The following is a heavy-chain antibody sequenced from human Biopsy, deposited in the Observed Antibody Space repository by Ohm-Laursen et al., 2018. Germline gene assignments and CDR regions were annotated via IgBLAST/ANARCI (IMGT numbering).Heavy chain of an antibody. Sequence: SLRLSCAASGFSVSSYDMNWVRQAPGKGLEWISYIRETSSHIYDADSVRGRFTVARDIAKNSLYLQLKSLRVEDTAVYYCARDSSRRAREGGMDVWGQGTTVTVSS. CDR2: IRETSSHI. V-gene: IGHV3-21*01. CDR1: GFSVSSYD. J-gene: IGHJ6*02. D-gene: IGHD6-6*01. CDR3: ARDSSRRAREGGMDV.